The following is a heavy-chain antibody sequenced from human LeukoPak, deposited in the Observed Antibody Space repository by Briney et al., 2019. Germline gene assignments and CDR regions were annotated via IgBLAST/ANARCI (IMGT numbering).Heavy chain of an antibody. CDR3: ARDHRGVRGGFYYYYMDV. Sequence: GGSLRLSCAASGFTFSSYGMSWVRQAPGKGLEWVSAISGSGGSTYYADSVKGRFTISRDNSKNTLYLQMNSLRAEDTAVYYCARDHRGVRGGFYYYYMDVWGKGTTVTISS. CDR2: ISGSGGST. J-gene: IGHJ6*03. V-gene: IGHV3-23*01. D-gene: IGHD3-10*01. CDR1: GFTFSSYG.